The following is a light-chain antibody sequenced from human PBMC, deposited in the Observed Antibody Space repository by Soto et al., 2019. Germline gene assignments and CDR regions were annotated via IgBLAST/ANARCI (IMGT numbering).Light chain of an antibody. CDR3: QQYNNWPQT. V-gene: IGKV3-15*01. J-gene: IGKJ1*01. Sequence: EIVMTQSPATLSVSPGERATLSCRASQSVSSNLAWYQQKPGQAPRLLIYGASTRATGIPARFSGSWSGTEFTLTISSLQSEDFAVYYCQQYNNWPQTFGQGT. CDR1: QSVSSN. CDR2: GAS.